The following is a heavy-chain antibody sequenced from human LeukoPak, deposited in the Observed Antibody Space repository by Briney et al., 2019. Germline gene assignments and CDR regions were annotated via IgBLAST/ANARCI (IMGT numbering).Heavy chain of an antibody. D-gene: IGHD6-19*01. Sequence: PSETLSLTCTVSGGSISSSNYYWGWIRQPPGKGLEWIGSIYYSGSTSYNPSPKSRVTISVDTSKNQFSLKVSSVTAADTAAYYCARNFSSGWFDYWGQGTLVTVSS. J-gene: IGHJ4*02. V-gene: IGHV4-39*07. CDR2: IYYSGST. CDR3: ARNFSSGWFDY. CDR1: GGSISSSNYY.